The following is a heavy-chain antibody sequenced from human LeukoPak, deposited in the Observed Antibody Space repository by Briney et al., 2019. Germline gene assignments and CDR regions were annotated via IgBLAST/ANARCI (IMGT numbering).Heavy chain of an antibody. V-gene: IGHV4-30-2*01. CDR2: IYHSGST. CDR3: ARRQGLHHWIYFDY. J-gene: IGHJ4*02. D-gene: IGHD6-25*01. CDR1: GGSISSGGYS. Sequence: SQTLSLTCAVSGGSISSGGYSWSWIRQPPGKGLEWIGYIYHSGSTYYNPSLKSRVTISVDRSKNQFSLKLSSVTAADTAVYYCARRQGLHHWIYFDYWGQGTLVTVSS.